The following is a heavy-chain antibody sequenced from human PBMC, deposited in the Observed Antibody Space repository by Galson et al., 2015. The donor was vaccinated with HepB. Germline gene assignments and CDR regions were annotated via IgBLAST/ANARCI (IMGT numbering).Heavy chain of an antibody. Sequence: LRLSCAASGFTFSSYAMHWVRQAPGKGLEWVAVISYDGSNKYYADSVKGRFTISRDNSKNTLYLQMNSLRAEDTAVYYCARDANQVRGVIIYYGMDVWGQGTTVTVSS. V-gene: IGHV3-30-3*01. CDR1: GFTFSSYA. D-gene: IGHD3-10*01. J-gene: IGHJ6*02. CDR2: ISYDGSNK. CDR3: ARDANQVRGVIIYYGMDV.